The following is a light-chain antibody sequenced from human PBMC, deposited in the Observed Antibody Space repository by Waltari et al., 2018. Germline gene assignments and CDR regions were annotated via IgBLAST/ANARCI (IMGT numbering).Light chain of an antibody. CDR1: QNLLHSNGYNY. CDR2: LGS. J-gene: IGKJ2*01. V-gene: IGKV2-28*01. Sequence: DIVITQSQLSMPVTPGEPASITFTSSQNLLHSNGYNYLDWYLQKPGHSPQLLIYLGSNRASGVPDRFSGSGSGTDFTLKISRVEAEDVGVYYCMQALQTLRGYTFGQGTKLEIK. CDR3: MQALQTLRGYT.